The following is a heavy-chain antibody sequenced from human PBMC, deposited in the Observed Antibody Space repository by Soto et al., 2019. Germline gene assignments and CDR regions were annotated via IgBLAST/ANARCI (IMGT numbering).Heavy chain of an antibody. CDR2: ISGSGGST. J-gene: IGHJ4*02. D-gene: IGHD3-22*01. CDR3: AKVSIRVVVIKY. CDR1: GFTFSSYA. V-gene: IGHV3-23*01. Sequence: GGSLRLSCAASGFTFSSYAMSWVRQAPGEGLEWVSAISGSGGSTYYADSVKGRFTISRDNSKNTLYLQMNSLRAEDTAVYYCAKVSIRVVVIKYWGQGTLVTVSS.